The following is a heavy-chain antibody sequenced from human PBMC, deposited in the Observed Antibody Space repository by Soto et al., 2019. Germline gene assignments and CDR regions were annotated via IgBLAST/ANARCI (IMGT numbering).Heavy chain of an antibody. V-gene: IGHV1-69*19. CDR3: AREVQVHTPDFVY. CDR1: GGTFNTYA. Sequence: QVQLVQSGAEMKKPGSSVKVSCQSSGGTFNTYAMNWVRQAPGQGPEWMGDISPMFGAASYAPKFQGRVTITADESTGTSYMQLSSLTSEDPALYFCAREVQVHTPDFVYWGQGTLVTVSS. D-gene: IGHD3-10*01. CDR2: ISPMFGAA. J-gene: IGHJ4*02.